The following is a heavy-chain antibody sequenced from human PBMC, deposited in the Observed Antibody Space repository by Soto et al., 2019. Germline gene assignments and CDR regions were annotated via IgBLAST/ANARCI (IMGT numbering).Heavy chain of an antibody. CDR3: ARFFGEYSYGQRYLGD. Sequence: EVQLVESGGGLVQPGGSLRLSCAASGFTCSSSVMSWVRQAPGKGLEWVSDIGSRSSAIFYADSVKGRFSISRDNAKNSLYLQMNSLRAEDTAVYYCARFFGEYSYGQRYLGDWGQGTLVSVSS. D-gene: IGHD3-16*01. CDR1: GFTCSSSV. V-gene: IGHV3-48*03. CDR2: IGSRSSAI. J-gene: IGHJ4*02.